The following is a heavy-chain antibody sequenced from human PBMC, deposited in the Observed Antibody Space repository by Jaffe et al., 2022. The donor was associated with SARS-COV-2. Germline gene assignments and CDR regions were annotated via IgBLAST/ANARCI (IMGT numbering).Heavy chain of an antibody. CDR3: ARDGRRDSSGWYAYYYYGMDV. D-gene: IGHD6-19*01. J-gene: IGHJ6*02. CDR1: GGSISSGSYY. CDR2: IYTSGST. V-gene: IGHV4-61*02. Sequence: QVQLQESGPGLVKPSQTLSLTCTVSGGSISSGSYYWSWIRQPAGKGLEWIGRIYTSGSTNYNPSLKSRVTISVDTSKNQFSLKLSSVTAADTAVYYCARDGRRDSSGWYAYYYYGMDVWGQGTTVTVSS.